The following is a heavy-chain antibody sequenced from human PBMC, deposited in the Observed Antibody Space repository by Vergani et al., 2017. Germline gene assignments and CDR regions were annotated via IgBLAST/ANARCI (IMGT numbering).Heavy chain of an antibody. V-gene: IGHV3-33*01. CDR3: ASSQWPGMKKKDNMVHYFDY. CDR1: GFTFSSYG. D-gene: IGHD3-10*01. J-gene: IGHJ4*02. CDR2: IWYDGSNK. Sequence: QVQLVESGGGVVQPGRSLRLSCAASGFTFSSYGMHWVRQAPGKGLEWVAVIWYDGSNKYYADSVKGRFTISRDNSKNTLYLQMNSLRAEDTAVYYCASSQWPGMKKKDNMVHYFDYWGQGTLVTVSS.